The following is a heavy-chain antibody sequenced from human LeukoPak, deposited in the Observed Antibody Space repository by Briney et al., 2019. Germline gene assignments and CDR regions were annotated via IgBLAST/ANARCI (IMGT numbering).Heavy chain of an antibody. Sequence: PGGSLRLSCAASGFTFSSYAMHWVRQAPGKGLEWVAVISYDGSNKYYADSVKGRFTISRDNSKNTLYLQMNSLRAEDTAVYYCARGESRDGYNFDWGQGTLVTVSS. CDR3: ARGESRDGYNFD. D-gene: IGHD5-24*01. V-gene: IGHV3-30-3*01. CDR2: ISYDGSNK. J-gene: IGHJ4*02. CDR1: GFTFSSYA.